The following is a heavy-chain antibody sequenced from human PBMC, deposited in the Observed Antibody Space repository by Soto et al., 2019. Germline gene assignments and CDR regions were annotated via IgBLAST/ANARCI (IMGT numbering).Heavy chain of an antibody. V-gene: IGHV3-30*04. CDR2: ISYDGKNE. Sequence: QVQLVESGGGVVQPGRSLRLSCAASGFTLSAYTMHWVRQPPGKGLEWVAVISYDGKNERYTDPVKGRFTDSRDNSKSTVYLQMNSLKSEDTALYYCARDGYSGRSDGFDIWGQGTMVTVSS. CDR1: GFTLSAYT. CDR3: ARDGYSGRSDGFDI. D-gene: IGHD1-26*01. J-gene: IGHJ3*02.